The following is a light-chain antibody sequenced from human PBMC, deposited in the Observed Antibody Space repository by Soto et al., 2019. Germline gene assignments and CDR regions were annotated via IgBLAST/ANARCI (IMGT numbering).Light chain of an antibody. V-gene: IGKV1-5*03. CDR2: KAS. CDR1: QSISSY. Sequence: DLQMTQSPSSLSASVGDRVTITCRASQSISSYLNWYQQKPGKAPKLLIYKASSLESGVPSRFSGSGSGTEFTLTINSLQADDFATYYCQQHNSFSITFGQGTRLEIK. J-gene: IGKJ5*01. CDR3: QQHNSFSIT.